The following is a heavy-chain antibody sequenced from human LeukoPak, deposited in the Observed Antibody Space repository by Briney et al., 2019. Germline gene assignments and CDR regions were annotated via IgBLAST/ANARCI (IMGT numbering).Heavy chain of an antibody. Sequence: GASVKVSCKASGYTFTGYYMHWVRQAPGHGLEWMGWINPDSGGTNYAQKFQGRVTMTRNTSISTAYMELSSLRSEDTAVYYCARSHYYGSGSYYNFDPWGQGTLVTVSS. CDR2: INPDSGGT. V-gene: IGHV1-2*02. D-gene: IGHD3-10*01. CDR1: GYTFTGYY. CDR3: ARSHYYGSGSYYNFDP. J-gene: IGHJ5*02.